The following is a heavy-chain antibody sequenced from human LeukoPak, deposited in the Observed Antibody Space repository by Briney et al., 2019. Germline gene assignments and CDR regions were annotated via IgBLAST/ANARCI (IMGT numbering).Heavy chain of an antibody. CDR2: MNPSSGNT. CDR1: GYTFTSFD. CDR3: ARGLGCTNGVCYNY. Sequence: ASVKVSCKASGYTFTSFDINWVRQATGQGLEWMGWMNPSSGNTGYAQKFQGRVTMTRNTSISTAYMELSSLRSEDTAVYYCARGLGCTNGVCYNYWGQGTLVTVSS. V-gene: IGHV1-8*01. J-gene: IGHJ4*02. D-gene: IGHD2-8*01.